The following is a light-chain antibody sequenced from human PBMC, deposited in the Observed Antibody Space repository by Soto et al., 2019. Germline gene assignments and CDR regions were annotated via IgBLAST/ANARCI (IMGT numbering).Light chain of an antibody. Sequence: EIVLTQSPGTLSLSPGERATLSCRASQGVSGSYLAWYQQKPGQAPRLLIYGASSRATGIPNRFSGSESGIDFTLTISRLEPEDFAVYYCQHYGSSPRTFDQGTKVEIK. J-gene: IGKJ1*01. V-gene: IGKV3-20*01. CDR3: QHYGSSPRT. CDR1: QGVSGSY. CDR2: GAS.